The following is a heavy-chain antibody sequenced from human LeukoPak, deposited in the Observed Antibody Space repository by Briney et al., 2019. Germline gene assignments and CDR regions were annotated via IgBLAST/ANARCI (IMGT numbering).Heavy chain of an antibody. CDR2: ISYDGSNT. CDR3: ATTSGSYYDDDAFDI. Sequence: PGRSLRLSCAASGFTFSSYGMHWVRQAPGKGLEWVAVISYDGSNTYYADSVKGRFTISRDNSKNTLYLQMNSLRAEDTAVYYCATTSGSYYDDDAFDIWGQGTMVTVPS. D-gene: IGHD1-26*01. V-gene: IGHV3-30*03. J-gene: IGHJ3*02. CDR1: GFTFSSYG.